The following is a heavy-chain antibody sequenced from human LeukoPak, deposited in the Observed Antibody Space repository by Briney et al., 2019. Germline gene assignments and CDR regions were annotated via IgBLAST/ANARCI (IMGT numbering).Heavy chain of an antibody. J-gene: IGHJ6*02. Sequence: DSVKGRFTISRDNAKNSLYLEMNSLRAEDTAVYYCATPFMNYQYYGLDVWGQGTTVTISS. D-gene: IGHD2/OR15-2a*01. V-gene: IGHV3-21*01. CDR3: ATPFMNYQYYGLDV.